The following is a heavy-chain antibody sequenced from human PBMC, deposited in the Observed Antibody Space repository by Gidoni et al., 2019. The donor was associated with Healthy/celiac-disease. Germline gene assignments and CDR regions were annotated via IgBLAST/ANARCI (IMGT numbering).Heavy chain of an antibody. D-gene: IGHD1-26*01. CDR1: GFTHRSYG. J-gene: IGHJ4*02. CDR2: IRYDGSNK. V-gene: IGHV3-30*02. Sequence: QVQLVASGGGVVQPGGSLHRPCAASGFTHRSYGMHWVRQAPGKGLEWVAFIRYDGSNKYYADSVKGRFTISRDNSKNTLYLQMNSLRAEDTAVYYCAKDLKGIGSSSPDYWGQGTLVTVSS. CDR3: AKDLKGIGSSSPDY.